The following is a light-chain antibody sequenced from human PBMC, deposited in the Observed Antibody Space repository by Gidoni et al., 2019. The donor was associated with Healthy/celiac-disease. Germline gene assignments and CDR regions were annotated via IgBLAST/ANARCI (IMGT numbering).Light chain of an antibody. V-gene: IGKV1-39*01. Sequence: DIQMTQSPSSPSASVGDRVSITCRASQCISSYLNWYQQKPGKAPKLLIYAASSLQSGVPSRFSGSGSGTDFTLTISLLQPEVFATYCCQHSYCTAWTFGQXTKVEIK. CDR3: QHSYCTAWT. CDR1: QCISSY. CDR2: AAS. J-gene: IGKJ1*01.